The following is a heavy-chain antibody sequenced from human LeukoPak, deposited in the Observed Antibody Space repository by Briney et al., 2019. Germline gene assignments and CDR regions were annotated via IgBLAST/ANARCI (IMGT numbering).Heavy chain of an antibody. CDR2: TYYRSKWYN. CDR3: ARGIAVAGLLGYYYYYMDV. J-gene: IGHJ6*03. CDR1: GDSVSSNSAA. V-gene: IGHV6-1*01. D-gene: IGHD6-19*01. Sequence: SQTLSLTCAISGDSVSSNSAAWNWIRQSPSRGLEWLGRTYYRSKWYNDYAVSVKSRITINPDTSKNQFSLQLNSVTPEDTAVYYCARGIAVAGLLGYYYYYMDVWGKGTTVTVSS.